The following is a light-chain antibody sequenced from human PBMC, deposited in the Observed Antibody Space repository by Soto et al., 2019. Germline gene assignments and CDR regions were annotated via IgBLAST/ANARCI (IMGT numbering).Light chain of an antibody. Sequence: QSVLTQPPSASGTPGQRVTISCSGSSSNLGAGYDVHWYQQLPGAAPKLLIYANNKRPSGVLDRFSGSKSGTSASLAITGLQAEDEADYYCQSYDNSLSGSWVFGGGTKVTVL. CDR3: QSYDNSLSGSWV. J-gene: IGLJ3*02. CDR2: ANN. CDR1: SSNLGAGYD. V-gene: IGLV1-40*01.